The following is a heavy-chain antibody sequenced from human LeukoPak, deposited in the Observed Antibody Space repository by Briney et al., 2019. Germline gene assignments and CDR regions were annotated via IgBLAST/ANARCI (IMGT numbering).Heavy chain of an antibody. Sequence: GGSLGLSCAASGFTFSNYAMTWVRQAPGKGLEWVSVISGGGGSTYYADSVKGRFTISRDNSKNTLYMQMNSLRDEDTAVYYCAKGQGYNYGDSIDYWGQGTLVTVSS. CDR2: ISGGGGST. CDR3: AKGQGYNYGDSIDY. CDR1: GFTFSNYA. V-gene: IGHV3-23*01. J-gene: IGHJ4*02. D-gene: IGHD5-18*01.